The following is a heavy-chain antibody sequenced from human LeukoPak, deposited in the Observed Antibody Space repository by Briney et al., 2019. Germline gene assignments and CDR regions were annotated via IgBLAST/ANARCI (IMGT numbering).Heavy chain of an antibody. D-gene: IGHD4-17*01. CDR1: GFTFSSYW. V-gene: IGHV3-7*01. CDR3: AREFTYGDYPYWYFDL. CDR2: IKQDGSEK. J-gene: IGHJ2*01. Sequence: PGGSLRLSCAASGFTFSSYWMSWVRQAPGKGLEWVANIKQDGSEKYYVDSVKGRFTISRDNAKNSLYLQMNSLRAEDTAVYYCAREFTYGDYPYWYFDLWGRGTLVTVSS.